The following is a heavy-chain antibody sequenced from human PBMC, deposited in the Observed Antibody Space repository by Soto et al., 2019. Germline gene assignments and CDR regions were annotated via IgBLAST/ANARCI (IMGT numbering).Heavy chain of an antibody. V-gene: IGHV1-8*01. CDR2: MNPNSGNT. D-gene: IGHD2-21*01. CDR3: ARSDVSIFNWLDS. CDR1: GYTFATYD. J-gene: IGHJ5*01. Sequence: QVQLVQSGAEVKAPGASVKVSCKASGYTFATYDINWVRQAPGQGLEWRGWMNPNSGNTGYAQKFQGRLPMTGDTALSMAHMELCSLRNEYPAVYYCARSDVSIFNWLDSCGQGTLVTVSA.